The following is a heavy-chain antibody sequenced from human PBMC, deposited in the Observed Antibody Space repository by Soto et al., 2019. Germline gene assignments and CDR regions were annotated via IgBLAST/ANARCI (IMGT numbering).Heavy chain of an antibody. D-gene: IGHD3-16*02. J-gene: IGHJ5*02. CDR2: IYYSGST. V-gene: IGHV4-59*08. Sequence: QVQLQESGPGLVKPSETLSLTCTVSGGSISSYYWSWIRQPPGKGLEWIGYIYYSGSTNYNPSLMRRVTISVDTSKNQFSLKLSSVTAADTAVYYCARGGVIVRYWFDPWGQGTLVTVSS. CDR3: ARGGVIVRYWFDP. CDR1: GGSISSYY.